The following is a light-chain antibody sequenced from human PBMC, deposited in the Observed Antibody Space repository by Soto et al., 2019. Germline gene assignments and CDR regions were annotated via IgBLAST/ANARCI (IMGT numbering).Light chain of an antibody. Sequence: AIQMTQSPSSLSASVGDRVTITCRASQDIRNELGWHQQRPGKAPKALIYGASNLQSGVPSRFSGSGFGTDFTLTISSLQPEDFATYYCLQDRNYPRTFGQGTKVESK. CDR2: GAS. V-gene: IGKV1-6*01. CDR1: QDIRNE. CDR3: LQDRNYPRT. J-gene: IGKJ1*01.